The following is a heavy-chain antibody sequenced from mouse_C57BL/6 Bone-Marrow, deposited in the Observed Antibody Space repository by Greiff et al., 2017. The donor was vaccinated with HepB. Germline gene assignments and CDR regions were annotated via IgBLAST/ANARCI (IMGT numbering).Heavy chain of an antibody. Sequence: QVHVKQSGPELVKPGASVKISCKASGYTFTDYYINWVKQRPGQGLEWIGWIFPGSGSTYYNEKFKGKATLTVDKSSSTAYMLLSSLTSEDSAVYFCARSGYYYGSSLYYAMDYWGQGTSVTVSS. V-gene: IGHV1-75*01. CDR2: IFPGSGST. J-gene: IGHJ4*01. CDR3: ARSGYYYGSSLYYAMDY. CDR1: GYTFTDYY. D-gene: IGHD1-1*01.